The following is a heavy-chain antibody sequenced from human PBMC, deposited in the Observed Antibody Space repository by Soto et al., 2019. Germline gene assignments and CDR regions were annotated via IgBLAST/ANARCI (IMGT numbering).Heavy chain of an antibody. CDR3: ARRGSGSYSFYYYGMDV. D-gene: IGHD3-10*01. CDR1: GGSISSSSYY. CDR2: IYYSGST. V-gene: IGHV4-39*01. J-gene: IGHJ6*02. Sequence: SETLSLTCTVSGGSISSSSYYWGWIRQPPGKGLEWIGSIYYSGSTYYNPSLKSRVTISVDTSKNQFSLKLSSVTAADTAVYYCARRGSGSYSFYYYGMDVWGQGTTDT.